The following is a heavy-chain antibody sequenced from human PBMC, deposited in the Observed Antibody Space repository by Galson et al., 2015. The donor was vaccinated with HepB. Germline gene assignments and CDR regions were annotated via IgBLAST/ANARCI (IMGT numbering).Heavy chain of an antibody. D-gene: IGHD2-21*01. V-gene: IGHV3-23*01. J-gene: IGHJ4*02. Sequence: SLRLSCAASGFSFSSLAMSWVRQAPGKGLEWVSGISGSGDSTWYADSVKGRFTMSRDNSKNTLYLQMNSLRVEDTAVYFCAKGVNRDHPYHFGHWGLGTLVIVSS. CDR3: AKGVNRDHPYHFGH. CDR2: ISGSGDST. CDR1: GFSFSSLA.